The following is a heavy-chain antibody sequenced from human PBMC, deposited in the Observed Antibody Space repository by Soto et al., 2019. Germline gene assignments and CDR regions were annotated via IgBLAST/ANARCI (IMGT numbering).Heavy chain of an antibody. CDR1: GFTFSSYE. CDR2: ISSSGSTI. V-gene: IGHV3-48*03. Sequence: GGSLRLSCAASGFTFSSYEMNWVRQAPGKGLEWVSYISSSGSTIYYADSVKGRFTISRDNAKNSLYLQMNSLRAEDTAVYYCARALAPGDAFDIWGQGTMVTVS. J-gene: IGHJ3*02. CDR3: ARALAPGDAFDI.